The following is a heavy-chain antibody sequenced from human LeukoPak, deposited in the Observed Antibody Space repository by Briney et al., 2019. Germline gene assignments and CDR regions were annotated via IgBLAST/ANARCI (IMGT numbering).Heavy chain of an antibody. CDR1: GFTSSSYW. J-gene: IGHJ4*02. CDR3: ARAWGLYYYDSSGPYYFDY. CDR2: IKQDGSEK. V-gene: IGHV3-7*01. Sequence: PGGSLRLSCAASGFTSSSYWMSWVRQAPGKGLEWVANIKQDGSEKYYVDSVKGRFTISRDNAKNSLYLQMNSLRAEDTAVYYCARAWGLYYYDSSGPYYFDYWGQGTLVTVSS. D-gene: IGHD3-22*01.